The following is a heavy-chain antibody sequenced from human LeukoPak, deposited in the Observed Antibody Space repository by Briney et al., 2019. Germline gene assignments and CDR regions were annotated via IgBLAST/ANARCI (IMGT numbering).Heavy chain of an antibody. J-gene: IGHJ4*02. CDR3: ATIHSRPY. CDR2: IRSGSTTI. D-gene: IGHD2-15*01. Sequence: GGSLRLSCEASGFSFSDYYMTWIRRPPGKGLEWIAYIRSGSTTIYYADSVKGRFTISRDDAKNSLFLQMNSLRAEDTAVYYCATIHSRPYWGQGTLVTVSS. CDR1: GFSFSDYY. V-gene: IGHV3-11*01.